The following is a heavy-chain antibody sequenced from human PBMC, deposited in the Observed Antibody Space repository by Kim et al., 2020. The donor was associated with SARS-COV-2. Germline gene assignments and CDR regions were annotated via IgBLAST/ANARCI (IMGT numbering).Heavy chain of an antibody. V-gene: IGHV3-11*06. CDR1: GFTFSDYY. J-gene: IGHJ4*02. CDR2: ISSSSSYT. CDR3: ARVDLERGTSLDY. D-gene: IGHD1-1*01. Sequence: GGSLRLSCAASGFTFSDYYMSWIRQAPGKGLEWVSYISSSSSYTNYADSVKGRFTISRDNAKNSLYLQMNSLRAEDTAVYHCARVDLERGTSLDYWGQGTLVTVSS.